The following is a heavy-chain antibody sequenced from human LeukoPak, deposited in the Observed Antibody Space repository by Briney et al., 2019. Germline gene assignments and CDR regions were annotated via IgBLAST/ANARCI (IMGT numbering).Heavy chain of an antibody. V-gene: IGHV4-39*01. Sequence: SETRSLTCSVARGSLSTSSYYWGRIRQPPGNGLEWIGRIYFSENTYNNPSLKSRVTISVDTSKNQISLMVTSVTAADTAVYYYAMTTVTGSSWSLDYWGQGTLVTVSS. CDR3: AMTTVTGSSWSLDY. D-gene: IGHD4-11*01. CDR1: RGSLSTSSYY. J-gene: IGHJ4*02. CDR2: IYFSENT.